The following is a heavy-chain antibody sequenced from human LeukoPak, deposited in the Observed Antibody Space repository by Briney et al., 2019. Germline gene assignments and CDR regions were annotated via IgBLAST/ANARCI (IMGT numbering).Heavy chain of an antibody. CDR3: TPSSSTIRWYFDY. CDR1: GFTFSNAW. CDR2: IKSKTDGGTT. V-gene: IGHV3-15*01. J-gene: IGHJ4*02. D-gene: IGHD2-2*01. Sequence: PGGSLRLSCAASGFTFSNAWMSWVRQAPGKGLEWVGRIKSKTDGGTTDYAAPVKGRFTISRDDSKNTLYPQMNSLKTEDTAVYYCTPSSSTIRWYFDYWGQGTLVTVSS.